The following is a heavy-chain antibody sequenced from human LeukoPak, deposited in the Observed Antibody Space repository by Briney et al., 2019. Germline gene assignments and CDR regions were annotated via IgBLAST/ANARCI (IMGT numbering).Heavy chain of an antibody. CDR3: ARDYYDSSGYFGGSDY. V-gene: IGHV3-66*01. CDR2: IYSGGST. CDR1: GFTFGGYA. D-gene: IGHD3-22*01. Sequence: GSLRLSCAASGFTFGGYAMTWVRQAPGKGLEWVSVIYSGGSTYYADSVKGRFTISRDNSKNTLYLRMNSLRAEDTAVYYCARDYYDSSGYFGGSDYWGQGTLVTVSS. J-gene: IGHJ4*02.